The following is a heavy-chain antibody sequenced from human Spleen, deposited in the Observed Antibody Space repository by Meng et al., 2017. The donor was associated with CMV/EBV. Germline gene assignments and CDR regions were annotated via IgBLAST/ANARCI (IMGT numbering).Heavy chain of an antibody. CDR1: GGTFRSYA. J-gene: IGHJ4*02. V-gene: IGHV1-69*05. Sequence: SVKVSCQATGGTFRSYAINWVRQAPGQGLEWMGGIIPIFGTANYAQKFQGRVTITTDESTSTAYMELSSLRSEDTAVYYCARSMGDYWGQGTLVTVSS. D-gene: IGHD1-26*01. CDR2: IIPIFGTA. CDR3: ARSMGDY.